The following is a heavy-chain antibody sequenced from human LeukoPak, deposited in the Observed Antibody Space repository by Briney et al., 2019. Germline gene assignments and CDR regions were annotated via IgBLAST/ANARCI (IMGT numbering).Heavy chain of an antibody. CDR1: GFTFSSYA. CDR2: ISYDGSNK. CDR3: ARDDSSSEAFDI. D-gene: IGHD6-6*01. V-gene: IGHV3-30-3*01. J-gene: IGHJ3*02. Sequence: PGGSLRLSCAASGFTFSSYAMHWVRQAPGKGLEWVAVISYDGSNKYYADSVKGRFTISRDNAKNSLYLQMNSLRAEDTAVYYCARDDSSSEAFDIWGQGTMVTVSS.